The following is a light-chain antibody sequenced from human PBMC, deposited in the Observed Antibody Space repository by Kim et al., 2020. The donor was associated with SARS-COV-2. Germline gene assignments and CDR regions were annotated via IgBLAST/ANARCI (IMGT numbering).Light chain of an antibody. CDR1: KMGKQY. CDR3: QAGDSSTAV. CDR2: EDT. Sequence: VAPVQTASITCAGDKMGKQYAYWSQKRPGQSPVLIIYEDTKRPSAIPERFSGSNSGNTATLTISGTQAMDEADYYCQAGDSSTAVFGGGTQLTVL. J-gene: IGLJ3*02. V-gene: IGLV3-1*01.